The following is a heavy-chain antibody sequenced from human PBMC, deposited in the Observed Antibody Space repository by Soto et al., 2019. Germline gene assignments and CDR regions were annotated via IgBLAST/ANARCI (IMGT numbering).Heavy chain of an antibody. CDR1: GASISSYY. D-gene: IGHD3-9*01. CDR2: VYYSGRT. V-gene: IGHV4-59*08. Sequence: SETLSLTCTVSGASISSYYWSWIRQPPGKGLQWIGYVYYSGRTNYNPSLNSRITMSVDTSKNQFSLKLSSATAADTAVYYCARHRDILTGYHFDYWAQGTLVTV. CDR3: ARHRDILTGYHFDY. J-gene: IGHJ4*02.